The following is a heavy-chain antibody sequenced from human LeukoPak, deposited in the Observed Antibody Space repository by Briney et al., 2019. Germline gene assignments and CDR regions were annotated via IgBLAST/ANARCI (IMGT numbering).Heavy chain of an antibody. D-gene: IGHD4/OR15-4a*01. CDR1: GGSISSYY. J-gene: IGHJ4*02. Sequence: PSETLSLTCTVSGGSISSYYWSWIRQPPGKGLEWIGYIYYSGSTNYNPSLKSRVTISVDTSKNQFFLKLTSVTAADTAVYYCARSWANLYYFDYWGQGALVAVSS. V-gene: IGHV4-59*08. CDR2: IYYSGST. CDR3: ARSWANLYYFDY.